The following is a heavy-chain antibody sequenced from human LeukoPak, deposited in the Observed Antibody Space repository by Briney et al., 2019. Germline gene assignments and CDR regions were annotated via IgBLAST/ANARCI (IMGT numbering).Heavy chain of an antibody. J-gene: IGHJ4*02. CDR1: GYSISSGYY. V-gene: IGHV4-38-2*02. Sequence: SETLSLTCTVSGYSISSGYYWGWIRQPPGKGLEWIGSIYNSGSTYYNASLKSQVSISIDTSKNQFSLRLTSVTAADTAVYYCARQTGSGLFILPGGQGTLVTVSS. CDR3: ARQTGSGLFILP. D-gene: IGHD3/OR15-3a*01. CDR2: IYNSGST.